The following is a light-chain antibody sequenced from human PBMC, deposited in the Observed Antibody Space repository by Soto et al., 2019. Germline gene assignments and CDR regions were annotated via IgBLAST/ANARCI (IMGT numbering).Light chain of an antibody. CDR2: KAS. CDR1: QTISSW. Sequence: DIQMTQSPSTLSGSVGDRVTITCRASQTISSWLAWYQQKPGKAPKILLYKASTLKSGVPSRFSGSESGTEFTLTISSLQPDDFATYYCQHYNSYSEAFGQGTKVELK. CDR3: QHYNSYSEA. V-gene: IGKV1-5*03. J-gene: IGKJ1*01.